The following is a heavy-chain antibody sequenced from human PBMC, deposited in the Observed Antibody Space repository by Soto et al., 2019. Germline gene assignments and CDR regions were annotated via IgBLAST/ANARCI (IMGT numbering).Heavy chain of an antibody. D-gene: IGHD1-26*01. CDR3: ARGVGATYFDY. J-gene: IGHJ4*02. V-gene: IGHV3-33*01. Sequence: QVQLVESGGGVVQPGRSLRLSCAASGFTFSSYGMHWVRQAPGKGLEWVAVIWYDGSNKYYADSVKGRFTISRDNSKNTLYLQMNSLRAEATAVYYCARGVGATYFDYWGQGTLVTVSS. CDR2: IWYDGSNK. CDR1: GFTFSSYG.